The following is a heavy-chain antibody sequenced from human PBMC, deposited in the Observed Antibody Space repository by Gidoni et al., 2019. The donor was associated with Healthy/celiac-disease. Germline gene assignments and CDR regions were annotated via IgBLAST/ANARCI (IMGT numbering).Heavy chain of an antibody. J-gene: IGHJ4*02. CDR1: GGSISSSSYY. CDR2: IYYSGGT. Sequence: QLQLQESAPGLVKPSETLSLTCTASGGSISSSSYYWGWIRQPPGKGLEWIGSIYYSGGTYYNPSLRSRVTISVDTSKNQFSLKLSSVTAADTAVYYCARRQGYAGPGRYFDYWGQGTLVTVSS. D-gene: IGHD2-8*01. CDR3: ARRQGYAGPGRYFDY. V-gene: IGHV4-39*01.